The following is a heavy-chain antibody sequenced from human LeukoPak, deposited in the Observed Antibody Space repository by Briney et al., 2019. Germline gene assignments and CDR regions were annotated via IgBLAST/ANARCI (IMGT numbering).Heavy chain of an antibody. D-gene: IGHD6-19*01. J-gene: IGHJ4*02. V-gene: IGHV4-39*01. CDR3: ARHEPYSSGGY. CDR2: IYYSGST. Sequence: PSETLSLTCTVSGGSISSSRYYRGWIRQPPGKGLEWIGSIYYSGSTYNNPSLRSRVTVSVDTSKNQFSLKLSSVTAADTAVYYCARHEPYSSGGYWGQGTLVTVSS. CDR1: GGSISSSRYY.